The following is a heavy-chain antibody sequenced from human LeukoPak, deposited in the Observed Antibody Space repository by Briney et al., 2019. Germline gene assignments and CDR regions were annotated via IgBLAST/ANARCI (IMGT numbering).Heavy chain of an antibody. D-gene: IGHD3-10*01. CDR1: GFTFSRYA. J-gene: IGHJ4*02. CDR2: ISSNGGST. V-gene: IGHV3-64D*06. Sequence: GGSLRLSCSASGFTFSRYAMHWVRQAPGKGLEYVSAISSNGGSTYYADSVKGRFTISRDNSKNTLYLQMSSLRLEDTAVYYCVRCYYYGSGSYYFDYWGQGTLVTVSS. CDR3: VRCYYYGSGSYYFDY.